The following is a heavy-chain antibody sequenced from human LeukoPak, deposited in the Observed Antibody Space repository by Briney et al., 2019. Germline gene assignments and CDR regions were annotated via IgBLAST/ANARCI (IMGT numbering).Heavy chain of an antibody. Sequence: GGSLRLSCAASGFIFSSYGMNWVRQAPGKGLEWVSYISSSSSLIYYADSVKGRFTISRDNAKNSLYLQMHSLRAEDTVVYYCAREGPDYWGQGTLVTVSS. J-gene: IGHJ4*02. V-gene: IGHV3-48*04. CDR1: GFIFSSYG. CDR2: ISSSSSLI. CDR3: AREGPDY.